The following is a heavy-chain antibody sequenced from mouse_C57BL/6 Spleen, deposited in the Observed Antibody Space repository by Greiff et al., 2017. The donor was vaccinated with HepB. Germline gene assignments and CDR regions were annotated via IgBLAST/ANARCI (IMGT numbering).Heavy chain of an antibody. V-gene: IGHV1-76*01. CDR3: ARSYYYGSREGYYFDY. CDR1: GYTFTDYY. J-gene: IGHJ2*01. D-gene: IGHD1-1*01. Sequence: QVQLQQSGAELVRPGASVKLSCKASGYTFTDYYINWVKQRPGQGLEWIARIYPGSGNTYYNEKFKGKATLTAEKSSSTAYMQLSSLTSEDSAVYFCARSYYYGSREGYYFDYWGQGTTLTVSS. CDR2: IYPGSGNT.